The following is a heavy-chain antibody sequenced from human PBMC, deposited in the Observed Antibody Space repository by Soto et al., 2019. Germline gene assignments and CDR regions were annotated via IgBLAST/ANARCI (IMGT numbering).Heavy chain of an antibody. D-gene: IGHD5-12*01. CDR3: AKSPYSGYEPGYFDY. Sequence: GGSLRLSCAASGFTFSAYAMSWVRQAPGKGLEWVSGISGSGASTYYADSVKGRFTISRDNSRDTLYLQMNSLRAEDTALYYCAKSPYSGYEPGYFDYWGQGTMVTVSS. CDR1: GFTFSAYA. J-gene: IGHJ4*02. V-gene: IGHV3-23*01. CDR2: ISGSGAST.